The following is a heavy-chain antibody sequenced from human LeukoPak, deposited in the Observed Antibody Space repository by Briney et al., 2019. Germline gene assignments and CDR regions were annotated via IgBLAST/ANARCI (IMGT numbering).Heavy chain of an antibody. V-gene: IGHV4-61*09. Sequence: SETLSLTCTVSGGSISSGSYYWSWIRQPAGKGLEWIGHIYPSGSTNYIPSLKSRVTISVDTSKNQFSLRLTSVTAADTAVYYCVRGGAMNWFDPWGQGTLVTVSS. CDR3: VRGGAMNWFDP. D-gene: IGHD1-26*01. J-gene: IGHJ5*02. CDR2: IYPSGST. CDR1: GGSISSGSYY.